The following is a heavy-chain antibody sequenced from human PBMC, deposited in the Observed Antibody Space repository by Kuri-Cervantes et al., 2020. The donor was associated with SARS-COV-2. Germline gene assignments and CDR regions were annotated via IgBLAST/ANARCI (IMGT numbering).Heavy chain of an antibody. V-gene: IGHV4-34*01. CDR2: IDHSGST. CDR1: GGSFSGYY. D-gene: IGHD4-17*01. CDR3: ASATVTSTFFDP. J-gene: IGHJ5*02. Sequence: SETLSLTCAVYGGSFSGYYWSWIRQPPGKGLEWIGEIDHSGSTNYNPSLKSRVTISVDTSKNQFSLKLSSVTAADTAVYYCASATVTSTFFDPWGQGTLVTVSS.